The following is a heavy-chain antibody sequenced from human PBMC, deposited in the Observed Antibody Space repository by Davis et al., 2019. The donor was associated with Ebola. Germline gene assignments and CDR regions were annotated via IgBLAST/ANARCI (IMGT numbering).Heavy chain of an antibody. CDR2: IFPGDSDT. Sequence: KVSCKGSGYSFSSYWIGWVRQMPGRGLEWMGIIFPGDSDTRYSPSFQGQVTISADKSISTAYLQWSSLKASDTAMYYCARPSSYGSSGYPHYWGRGTLVTVSS. V-gene: IGHV5-51*01. CDR3: ARPSSYGSSGYPHY. D-gene: IGHD3-22*01. CDR1: GYSFSSYW. J-gene: IGHJ4*02.